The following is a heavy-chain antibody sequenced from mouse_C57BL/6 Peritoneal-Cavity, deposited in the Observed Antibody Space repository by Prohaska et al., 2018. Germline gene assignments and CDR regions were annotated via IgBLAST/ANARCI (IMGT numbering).Heavy chain of an antibody. D-gene: IGHD2-1*01. Sequence: PGASVKISCKASGYTFTDYSMNWVKQSHGKSLEWIGDINPNNGGTRYNQKFKGKATLTVDKSSSTGYMGLCSLTSDDSAVYYRASDGNIEDYAMDYWGQGTSVTVSS. CDR3: ASDGNIEDYAMDY. J-gene: IGHJ4*01. CDR1: GYTFTDYS. V-gene: IGHV1-26*01. CDR2: INPNNGGT.